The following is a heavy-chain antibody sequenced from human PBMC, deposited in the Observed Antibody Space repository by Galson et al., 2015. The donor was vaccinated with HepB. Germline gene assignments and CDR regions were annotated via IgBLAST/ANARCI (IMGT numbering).Heavy chain of an antibody. V-gene: IGHV3-23*01. J-gene: IGHJ4*02. CDR3: AKTSYCDGGPCFSGYFDS. CDR1: GITFSTYV. Sequence: SCAAPGITFSTYVMSWVRQAPGKGLEWVSSIVGSGESTFYADSVKGRFTISRDNSRNTLYLQMNRLRADDTAIYYCAKTSYCDGGPCFSGYFDSWGQGTLVAVSS. CDR2: IVGSGEST. D-gene: IGHD2-21*01.